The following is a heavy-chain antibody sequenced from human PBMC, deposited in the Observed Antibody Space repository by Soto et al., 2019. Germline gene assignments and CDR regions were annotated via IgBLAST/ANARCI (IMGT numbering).Heavy chain of an antibody. CDR3: AKDLNPDDYYDSSGYYFDY. CDR1: GFTFSSYA. V-gene: IGHV3-23*01. J-gene: IGHJ4*02. Sequence: GSLRLSCAASGFTFSSYAMSWVRQAPGKGLEWVSAISGSGGSTYYADSVKGRFTISRDNSKNTLYLQMNSLRAEDMAVYYCAKDLNPDDYYDSSGYYFDYWGQGTLVTVSS. D-gene: IGHD3-22*01. CDR2: ISGSGGST.